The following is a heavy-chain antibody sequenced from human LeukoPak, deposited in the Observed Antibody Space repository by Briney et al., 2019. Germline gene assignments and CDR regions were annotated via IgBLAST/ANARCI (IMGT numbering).Heavy chain of an antibody. CDR3: ARAGSSGWPFYYYYMDV. CDR2: IYSGGST. J-gene: IGHJ6*03. Sequence: PGGSLRLSCAASGFTVSSNYMSWVRQAPGKGLEWVSVIYSGGSTYYTDSVKGRFTISRDNSKNTLYLQMNSLRAEDTAVYYCARAGSSGWPFYYYYMDVWGKGTTVTISS. CDR1: GFTVSSNY. V-gene: IGHV3-53*01. D-gene: IGHD6-19*01.